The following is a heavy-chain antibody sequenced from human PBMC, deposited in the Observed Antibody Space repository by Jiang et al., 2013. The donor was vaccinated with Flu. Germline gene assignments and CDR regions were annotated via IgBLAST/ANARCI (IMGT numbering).Heavy chain of an antibody. CDR1: GFSLSTSGMR. Sequence: KPTQTLTLTCTFSGFSLSTSGMRVSWIRQPPGKALEWLARIDWDDDKFYSTSLKTRLTISKDTSKNQVVLTMTNMDPVDTATYYCARIRDYGDYVGGYYFDYWGQGTLVTVSS. CDR2: IDWDDDK. V-gene: IGHV2-70*04. J-gene: IGHJ4*02. CDR3: ARIRDYGDYVGGYYFDY. D-gene: IGHD4-17*01.